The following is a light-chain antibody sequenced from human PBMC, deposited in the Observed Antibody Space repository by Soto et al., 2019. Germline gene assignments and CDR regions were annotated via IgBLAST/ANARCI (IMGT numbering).Light chain of an antibody. V-gene: IGLV2-11*01. CDR2: DVS. CDR3: CSYAGSYTLYV. CDR1: SSDVGGYNY. J-gene: IGLJ1*01. Sequence: QSVLTQPRSVSGSPGPSVTISCTGTSSDVGGYNYVSWYQQHPGKAPKLMIYDVSKRPSGVPDRFSGSKSGNTASLTISGLQAEDEADYYCCSYAGSYTLYVFGTGTKLTVL.